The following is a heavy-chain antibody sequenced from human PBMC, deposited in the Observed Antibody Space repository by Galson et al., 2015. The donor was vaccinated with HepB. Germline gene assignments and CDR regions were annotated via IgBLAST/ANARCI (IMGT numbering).Heavy chain of an antibody. J-gene: IGHJ3*02. V-gene: IGHV1-46*03. Sequence: SVKVSCKASGYTFTSYYMHWVRQAPGQGLEWMGIINPSGGSTSYAQKFQGRVTMTRDTSTSTVYMELSSLRSEDTAVYYCARDRAYSSSWYRAFDIWGQGTMVTVSS. CDR3: ARDRAYSSSWYRAFDI. CDR1: GYTFTSYY. D-gene: IGHD6-13*01. CDR2: INPSGGST.